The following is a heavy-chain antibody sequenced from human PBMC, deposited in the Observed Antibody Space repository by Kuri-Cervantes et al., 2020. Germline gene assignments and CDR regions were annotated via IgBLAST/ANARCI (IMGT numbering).Heavy chain of an antibody. D-gene: IGHD5-18*01. CDR1: GGSFSGYY. J-gene: IGHJ4*02. V-gene: IGHV4-34*01. CDR2: INHSGST. CDR3: AGSGYSYGYIHY. Sequence: SQTLSLTCAVYGGSFSGYYWSWIRQPPGKGLEWIGEINHSGSTNYNPSLKSRVTISLDTSKNQFSLKLSSVTAADTAVYYCAGSGYSYGYIHYWGQGTLVTVSS.